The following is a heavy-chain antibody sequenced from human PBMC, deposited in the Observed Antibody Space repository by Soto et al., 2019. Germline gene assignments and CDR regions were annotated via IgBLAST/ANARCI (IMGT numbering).Heavy chain of an antibody. V-gene: IGHV1-3*01. D-gene: IGHD1-1*01. J-gene: IGHJ3*02. Sequence: VQSGAEVKNPGASVKVSCKTSGYTFTTYAMHWVRQAPGQGLEWMGRINADNGDTTFSQKFQGRVTIVRDTSASTVYMELSSLRSEDTAVYYCAGLWNGHYLGAFDTWGQGTMVVVSS. CDR1: GYTFTTYA. CDR2: INADNGDT. CDR3: AGLWNGHYLGAFDT.